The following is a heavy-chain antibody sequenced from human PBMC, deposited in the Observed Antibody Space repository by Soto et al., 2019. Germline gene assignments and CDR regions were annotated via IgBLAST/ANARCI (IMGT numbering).Heavy chain of an antibody. Sequence: SETLSLTCTVYGGSISSSPHYWCWILQPPGKGLEWIASIHYRGITNCNPSLMGRVTISVDTSKNQFSVKLSPVTAADTAVYYCARDLLGATTFFSFLEDWGQGTRVTV. CDR2: IHYRGIT. J-gene: IGHJ4*02. D-gene: IGHD1-26*01. CDR1: GGSISSSPHY. CDR3: ARDLLGATTFFSFLED. V-gene: IGHV4-39*02.